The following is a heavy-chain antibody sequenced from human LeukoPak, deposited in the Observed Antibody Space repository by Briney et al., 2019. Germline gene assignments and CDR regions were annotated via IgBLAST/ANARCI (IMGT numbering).Heavy chain of an antibody. J-gene: IGHJ6*02. CDR2: IYTSGAT. Sequence: PSETLSLTCTVSGGSISSYYWSWIRQPAGKGLEWIGRIYTSGATNYNPSLKSRVTMPVDTSKNQFSLKLSSVTAADTAVYYCARASLYHHYYYGMDVWGQGTTVTVSS. CDR1: GGSISSYY. CDR3: ARASLYHHYYYGMDV. D-gene: IGHD2-2*01. V-gene: IGHV4-4*07.